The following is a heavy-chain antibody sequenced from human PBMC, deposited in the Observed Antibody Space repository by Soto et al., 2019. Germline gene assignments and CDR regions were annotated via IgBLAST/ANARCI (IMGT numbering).Heavy chain of an antibody. J-gene: IGHJ3*02. CDR3: ARGWVVGVAGSAAFDM. Sequence: QLHLVQSGAVVKKPGASVTVSCSASGYPVTAYYMHWVRQAPGRGLEWMGGINPATGAAKYTQTFLGRVTMTRDTSTSTVFMELSGLTSEDTAVFYCARGWVVGVAGSAAFDMWGQGTLVTVSS. CDR2: INPATGAA. CDR1: GYPVTAYY. V-gene: IGHV1-2*02. D-gene: IGHD3-3*01.